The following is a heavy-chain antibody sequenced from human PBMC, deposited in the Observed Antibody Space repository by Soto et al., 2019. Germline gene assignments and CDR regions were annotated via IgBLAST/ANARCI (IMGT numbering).Heavy chain of an antibody. Sequence: QVQLVQSGAEVKKPGSSVKVSCKASGGTFSSYAISWVRQAPGQGLEWMGGIIPIFGTANYAQKFQGRVTITADESTSTAYMELSSLRSEDTAVYYCARDRPLSTVTTGYYYGMDVRGQGTTVTVSS. CDR2: IIPIFGTA. CDR1: GGTFSSYA. J-gene: IGHJ6*02. V-gene: IGHV1-69*01. CDR3: ARDRPLSTVTTGYYYGMDV. D-gene: IGHD4-17*01.